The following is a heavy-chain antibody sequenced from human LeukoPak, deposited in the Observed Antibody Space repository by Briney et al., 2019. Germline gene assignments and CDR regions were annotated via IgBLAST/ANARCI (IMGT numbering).Heavy chain of an antibody. CDR2: INHSGST. D-gene: IGHD5-24*01. J-gene: IGHJ4*02. V-gene: IGHV4-34*01. Sequence: SETLSLTCAVYGGSFSGYYWSWIRQPPGKGLDWIGEINHSGSTNYNPSLKSRVTISVDTSKNQFSLKLSSVTAADTAVYYCATQDGYNPDGDYWGQGTLVTVSS. CDR3: ATQDGYNPDGDY. CDR1: GGSFSGYY.